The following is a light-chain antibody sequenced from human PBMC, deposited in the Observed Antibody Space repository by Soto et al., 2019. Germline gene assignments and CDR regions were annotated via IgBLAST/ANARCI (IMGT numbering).Light chain of an antibody. CDR2: EVS. CDR3: SSYISSSTFVV. V-gene: IGLV2-8*01. CDR1: STDVGGYNY. J-gene: IGLJ2*01. Sequence: QSVLTQPPSAAGSPGQSVTISCTGTSTDVGGYNYVSWYQQYPGKAPKLMIYEVSKRPSGVPDRFSGSKSGNTASLTVSGLQAEDEADYYCSSYISSSTFVVFGGGTKLTVL.